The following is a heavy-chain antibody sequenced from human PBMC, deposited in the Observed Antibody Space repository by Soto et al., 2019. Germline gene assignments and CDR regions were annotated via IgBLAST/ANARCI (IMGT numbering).Heavy chain of an antibody. V-gene: IGHV4-31*03. CDR1: GGSISSGGYY. CDR2: IYYSGST. Sequence: LSLTCTVSGGSISSGGYYWSWIRQHPGKGLEWIGYIYYSGSTYYNPSLKSRVTISVDTSKNQFSLKLSSVTAADTAVYYCARGQKTITMVRGVNNWFDPWGQGTLVTVSS. D-gene: IGHD3-10*01. J-gene: IGHJ5*02. CDR3: ARGQKTITMVRGVNNWFDP.